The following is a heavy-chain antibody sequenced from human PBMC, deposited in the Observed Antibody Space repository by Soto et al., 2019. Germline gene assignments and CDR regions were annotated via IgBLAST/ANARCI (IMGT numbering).Heavy chain of an antibody. Sequence: AAVKVTSKACGDSLTISYMAWVRQTPGQGLEWMGIINPSGGSTSYAQKFQGRVTMTRETSTSTVYMELSSLRAEDTAVYYCERAPRTSQNIVINYWGQGTLVTVTS. CDR3: ERAPRTSQNIVINY. J-gene: IGHJ4*02. CDR2: INPSGGST. V-gene: IGHV1-46*01. D-gene: IGHD3-16*02. CDR1: GDSLTISY.